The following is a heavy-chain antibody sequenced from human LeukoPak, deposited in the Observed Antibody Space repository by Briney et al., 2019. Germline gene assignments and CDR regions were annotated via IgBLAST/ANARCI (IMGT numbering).Heavy chain of an antibody. J-gene: IGHJ4*02. CDR1: GGSISSYY. CDR3: ARASGRDGYNSDY. CDR2: IYYSGST. D-gene: IGHD5-24*01. Sequence: SETLSLTCTVSGGSISSYYWSWIRQPPGKGLEWIGYIYYSGSTNYNPSLKSRVTISVDTSRNQFSLKLSSVTAADTAVYYCARASGRDGYNSDYWGQGTLVTVSS. V-gene: IGHV4-59*01.